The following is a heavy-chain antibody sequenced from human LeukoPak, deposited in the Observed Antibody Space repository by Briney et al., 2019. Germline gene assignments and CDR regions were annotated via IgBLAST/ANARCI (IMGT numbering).Heavy chain of an antibody. CDR3: ARVYGSGSYRAGWFDP. D-gene: IGHD3-10*01. CDR1: GGSISSGGYY. V-gene: IGHV4-31*03. CDR2: IYYSGST. J-gene: IGHJ5*02. Sequence: SETLSLTCTVSGGSISSGGYYWSWIRQHPGKGLEWIGYIYYSGSTYYNPSLKSRVTISVDTSKNQFSLKLSSVTAADTAVYYCARVYGSGSYRAGWFDPWGQGTLVTVSS.